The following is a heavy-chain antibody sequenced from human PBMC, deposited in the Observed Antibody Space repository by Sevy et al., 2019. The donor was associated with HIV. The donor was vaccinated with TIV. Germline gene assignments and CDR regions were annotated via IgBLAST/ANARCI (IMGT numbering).Heavy chain of an antibody. Sequence: GGSLRLSCAASGFTFDDYAMHWVRQAPGKGLEWVSGISWNSGSIGYADSVKGRFTISRDNAKNSLYLQMNSLRAEDTGLYYCAKECRDGYSAHAFDIWGQRTMVTVSS. D-gene: IGHD4-4*01. CDR3: AKECRDGYSAHAFDI. CDR2: ISWNSGSI. V-gene: IGHV3-9*01. J-gene: IGHJ3*02. CDR1: GFTFDDYA.